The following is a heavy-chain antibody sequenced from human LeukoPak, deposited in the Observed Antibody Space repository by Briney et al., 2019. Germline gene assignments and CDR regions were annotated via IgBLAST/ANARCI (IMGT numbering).Heavy chain of an antibody. CDR2: ISGSGGST. V-gene: IGHV3-23*01. CDR3: AKETAMVYASPGASDI. J-gene: IGHJ3*02. D-gene: IGHD2-8*01. Sequence: PGGSLRLSCAASGFTFSSYAMSWVRQAPGKGLEWVSAISGSGGSTYYADSVKGRFTISRDNSKNTLYLQMNSLRAEDTAVYYCAKETAMVYASPGASDIWGQGTMVTVSS. CDR1: GFTFSSYA.